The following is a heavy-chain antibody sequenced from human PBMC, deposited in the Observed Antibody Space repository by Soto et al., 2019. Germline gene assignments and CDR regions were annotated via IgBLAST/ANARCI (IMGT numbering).Heavy chain of an antibody. V-gene: IGHV3-23*01. J-gene: IGHJ6*03. CDR1: GFMFSSYA. Sequence: GVSLRLSCEASGFMFSSYALSWVRQAPGKGLEWVSGISGSGDSAYHADSVKGRFTISRDDSKNTLYLQMNSLTVEDTAVYYCAKAYSSGSDYYYNMDVWGKGTTVTVSS. D-gene: IGHD6-25*01. CDR2: ISGSGDSA. CDR3: AKAYSSGSDYYYNMDV.